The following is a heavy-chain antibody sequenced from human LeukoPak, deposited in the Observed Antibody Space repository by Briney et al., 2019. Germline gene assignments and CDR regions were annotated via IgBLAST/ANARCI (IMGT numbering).Heavy chain of an antibody. Sequence: ASVKVSCKASGYTFSGNYIHWVRQAPGQGLEWMGWINPNSGGTNYAQKFQGRVTMTRDTSISTAYMELSRLRSDDTAVYYCARERTLTSCYDYWGQGTLVTVSS. V-gene: IGHV1-2*02. CDR3: ARERTLTSCYDY. D-gene: IGHD2-15*01. CDR2: INPNSGGT. J-gene: IGHJ4*02. CDR1: GYTFSGNY.